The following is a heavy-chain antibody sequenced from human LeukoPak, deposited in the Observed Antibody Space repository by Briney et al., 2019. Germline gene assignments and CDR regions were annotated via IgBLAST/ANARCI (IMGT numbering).Heavy chain of an antibody. J-gene: IGHJ4*02. Sequence: GESLKISCKGSGYSFSGYWIAWVRQIPGKGLEWMGIIYPGDSDTRYSPSFQGQVTISADKSISTAYLQWSSLKASDTAMYYCARQGHWSYNDWGQGTLVTVSS. CDR1: GYSFSGYW. CDR2: IYPGDSDT. D-gene: IGHD1-7*01. V-gene: IGHV5-51*01. CDR3: ARQGHWSYND.